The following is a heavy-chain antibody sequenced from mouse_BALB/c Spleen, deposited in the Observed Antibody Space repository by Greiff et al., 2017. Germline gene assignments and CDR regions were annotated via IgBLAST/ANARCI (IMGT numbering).Heavy chain of an antibody. V-gene: IGHV1-15*01. CDR3: TRDYGYWFPY. CDR1: GYTFTDYE. D-gene: IGHD1-2*01. Sequence: VQLQQSGAELVRPGASVTLSCKASGYTFTDYEMHWVKQTPVHGLEWIGAIDPETGGTAYNQKFKGKATLTADKSSSTAYMELRSLTSEDSAVYYCTRDYGYWFPYWGQGTLVTVSA. CDR2: IDPETGGT. J-gene: IGHJ3*01.